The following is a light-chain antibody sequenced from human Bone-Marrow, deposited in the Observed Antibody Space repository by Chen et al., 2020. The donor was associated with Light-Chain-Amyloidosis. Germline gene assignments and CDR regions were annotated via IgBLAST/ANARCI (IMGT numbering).Light chain of an antibody. Sequence: EIVLTQSPGTLSLSPGEGANLSCRASKTISSNYLTWYQQKFGQAPRLLIYGSSRRATGIPDRFTGSGSGTDFTLTINRLEPEDFAMYYCQQYGTSPLTFGGGTKVEIK. CDR2: GSS. J-gene: IGKJ4*01. CDR3: QQYGTSPLT. V-gene: IGKV3-20*01. CDR1: KTISSNY.